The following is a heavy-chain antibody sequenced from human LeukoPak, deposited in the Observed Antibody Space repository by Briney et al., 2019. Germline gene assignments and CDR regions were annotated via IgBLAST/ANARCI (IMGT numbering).Heavy chain of an antibody. Sequence: SETLSLTCAVYGGSFSGYYWSWIRQPPGKGLEWIGEINHSGSTNYNPSLKSRVTISVDTSKNQFSLKLSSVTAADTAVYYCARAKTDGDYDYWGQGTLVTVSS. D-gene: IGHD4-17*01. CDR1: GGSFSGYY. CDR3: ARAKTDGDYDY. J-gene: IGHJ4*02. CDR2: INHSGST. V-gene: IGHV4-34*01.